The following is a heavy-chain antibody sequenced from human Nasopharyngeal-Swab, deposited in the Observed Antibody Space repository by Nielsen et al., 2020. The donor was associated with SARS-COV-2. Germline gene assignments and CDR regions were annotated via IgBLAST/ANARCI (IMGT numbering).Heavy chain of an antibody. V-gene: IGHV3-30*18. CDR3: AKGTGATYRAIDY. CDR1: GFTLSHYG. D-gene: IGHD1-26*01. CDR2: ISYDGNTK. J-gene: IGHJ4*02. Sequence: GGSLRLSCAASGFTLSHYGMHWVRQAPGKGLEWAAAISYDGNTKYYADSAKGRFTISRDNSKNTLYLQMNSLRAEDTAVYYCAKGTGATYRAIDYWGQGTLVTASS.